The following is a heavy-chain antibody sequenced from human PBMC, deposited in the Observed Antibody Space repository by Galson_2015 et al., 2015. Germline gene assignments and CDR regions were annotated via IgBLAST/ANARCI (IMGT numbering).Heavy chain of an antibody. Sequence: QSGAEVKKPGESLKISCKGSGYSFTSYWIGRVRQMPGKGLEWMGIIYPGDSDTRYSPSFQGQVTISADKSISTAYLQWSSLKASDTAMYYCARHTSYYDSSGYWVLDYWGQGTLVTASS. J-gene: IGHJ4*02. D-gene: IGHD3-22*01. CDR1: GYSFTSYW. V-gene: IGHV5-51*01. CDR2: IYPGDSDT. CDR3: ARHTSYYDSSGYWVLDY.